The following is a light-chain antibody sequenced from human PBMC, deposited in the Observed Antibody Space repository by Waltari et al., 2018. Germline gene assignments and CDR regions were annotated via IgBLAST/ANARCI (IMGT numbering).Light chain of an antibody. J-gene: IGKJ4*01. CDR3: QQSYNDPLT. V-gene: IGKV1-39*01. CDR2: AAS. CDR1: QGISGS. Sequence: DIQMTQSPSSLSASVGDRVTINCRASQGISGSLNWYQQKPGKAPKLLIYAASTLQSGVPSRFSGSGSGTEFTLTINRLQPEDFATYFCQQSYNDPLTFGGGTKMEIK.